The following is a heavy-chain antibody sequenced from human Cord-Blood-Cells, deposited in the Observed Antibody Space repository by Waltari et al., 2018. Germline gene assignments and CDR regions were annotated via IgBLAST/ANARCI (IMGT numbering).Heavy chain of an antibody. J-gene: IGHJ4*02. CDR3: ARGGSNWAAFDY. CDR2: SIPIFGTA. Sequence: QVQLVQSGAEVKKPGSSVKVSCKASGGTFSSYAISWVRQAPGQGLEWRGGSIPIFGTANDAQKFQGRVTITADESTSTAYMELSSLRSEDTAVYYCARGGSNWAAFDYWGQGTLVTVSS. D-gene: IGHD7-27*01. V-gene: IGHV1-69*12. CDR1: GGTFSSYA.